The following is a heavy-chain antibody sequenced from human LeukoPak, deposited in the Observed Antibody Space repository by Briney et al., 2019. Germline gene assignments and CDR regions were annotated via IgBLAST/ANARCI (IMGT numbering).Heavy chain of an antibody. CDR1: GGTFSSYA. D-gene: IGHD5-12*01. V-gene: IGHV1-69*13. Sequence: ASVKVSCKVSGGTFSSYAISWVRQAPGQGLEWMGGIIPIFDTANYAQKFQDRVKITADESSSTACMELISLRSEDTAVYYCARELTTGNGYAWGQGTLVTVSS. CDR2: IIPIFDTA. CDR3: ARELTTGNGYA. J-gene: IGHJ4*02.